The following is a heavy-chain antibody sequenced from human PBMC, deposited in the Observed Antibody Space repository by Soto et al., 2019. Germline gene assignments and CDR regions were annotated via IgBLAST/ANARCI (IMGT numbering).Heavy chain of an antibody. CDR2: ISAYNGNT. D-gene: IGHD3-3*01. J-gene: IGHJ4*02. V-gene: IGHV1-18*01. CDR1: GYTFTNYG. Sequence: QVQLVQSGADVKKPGASVKVSCKASGYTFTNYGISWVRQAPGQGLEWMGWISAYNGNTNYAQKLQGRLTMTTDTSTSTAYMELRSLRSDDTAVYYCSRGYYDFWSGYHEPPPIDYWGQGTLVTVSS. CDR3: SRGYYDFWSGYHEPPPIDY.